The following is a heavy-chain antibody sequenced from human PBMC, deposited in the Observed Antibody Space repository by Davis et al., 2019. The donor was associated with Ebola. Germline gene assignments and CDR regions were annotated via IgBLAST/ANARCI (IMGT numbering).Heavy chain of an antibody. J-gene: IGHJ6*04. CDR2: ISGNGGST. CDR3: AKSGLSFGVVKYHYGMDV. V-gene: IGHV3-23*01. D-gene: IGHD3-3*01. Sequence: GESLKISCTDSVITFSSYAMTWVRQAPGKGLEWVSAISGNGGSTYYADSVKGRFTISRDNSKKTLYLQMNSLRAEDTAVYYCAKSGLSFGVVKYHYGMDVWGKGTTVTVSS. CDR1: VITFSSYA.